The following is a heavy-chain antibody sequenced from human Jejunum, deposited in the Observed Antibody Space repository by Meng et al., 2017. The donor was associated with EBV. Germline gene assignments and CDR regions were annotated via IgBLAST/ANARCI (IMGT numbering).Heavy chain of an antibody. CDR3: ARDRGVEDY. J-gene: IGHJ4*02. V-gene: IGHV4-4*02. CDR1: GGSISTDNW. Sequence: QVQLPESGPGLVKPSRTLSLTCAVSGGSISTDNWWSWVRQPPGKGLEYIGEIHHSGSTKYNPSLKSRVTISVDKSNNHFSLKLSSVTAADTAVYHCARDRGVEDYWGQGTLVTVSS. D-gene: IGHD5-24*01. CDR2: IHHSGST.